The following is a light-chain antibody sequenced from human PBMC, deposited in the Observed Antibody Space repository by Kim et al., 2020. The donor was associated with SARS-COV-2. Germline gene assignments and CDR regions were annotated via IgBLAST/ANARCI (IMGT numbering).Light chain of an antibody. Sequence: SPGQAASITCSGEPWGDEYVSWYQQRAAQSPVLVFYEVATRPSGIPERFSGSNSGNTATLTISETQPVDEADYFCQAWDTNTVIFGGGTQLTVL. CDR1: PWGDEY. CDR3: QAWDTNTVI. J-gene: IGLJ2*01. CDR2: EVA. V-gene: IGLV3-1*01.